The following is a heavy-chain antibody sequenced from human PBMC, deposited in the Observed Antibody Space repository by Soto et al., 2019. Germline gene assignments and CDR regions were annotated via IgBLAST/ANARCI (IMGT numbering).Heavy chain of an antibody. CDR2: IIPILGIA. Sequence: QVQLVHSGAEVKKPGSSVKVSCKASGGTFSSYPISWVRQAPGQGLEWMGRIIPILGIANYAQKFQGRVTSTADKATSTAYMELSSLRSEDTAVDYGASRCDIGDYWGQGTLVTVSS. CDR3: ASRCDIGDY. V-gene: IGHV1-69*02. CDR1: GGTFSSYP. D-gene: IGHD2-15*01. J-gene: IGHJ4*02.